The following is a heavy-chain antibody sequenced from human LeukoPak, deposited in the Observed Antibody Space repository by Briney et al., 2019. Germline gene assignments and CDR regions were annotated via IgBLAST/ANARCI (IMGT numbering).Heavy chain of an antibody. CDR2: IYSSGNT. Sequence: SETLSLTCAVSGASISSSNFYWGWVRQSPGKGLEWIGNIYSSGNTYYNASLKSRVTMYIDTSKNQFSLKLSSVTAADTAMYYCAKSNGYGLIDYWGQGTLVTVSS. CDR1: GASISSSNFY. D-gene: IGHD5-12*01. CDR3: AKSNGYGLIDY. J-gene: IGHJ4*02. V-gene: IGHV4-39*01.